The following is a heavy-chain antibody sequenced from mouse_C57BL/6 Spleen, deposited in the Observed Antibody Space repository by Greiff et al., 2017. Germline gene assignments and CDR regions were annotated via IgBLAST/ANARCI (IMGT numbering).Heavy chain of an antibody. J-gene: IGHJ4*01. Sequence: DVQLQESGPGLAKPSQTLSLTCSVTGYSITSDYWNWSRKFPGNKLEYMGYISYSGSTYYNPSLKSRISITRDTSKNQYYLQLNSVTTEDTATYYWARGPFITTVVGAMDYWGQGTSVTVSS. D-gene: IGHD1-1*01. CDR1: GYSITSDY. CDR2: ISYSGST. V-gene: IGHV3-8*01. CDR3: ARGPFITTVVGAMDY.